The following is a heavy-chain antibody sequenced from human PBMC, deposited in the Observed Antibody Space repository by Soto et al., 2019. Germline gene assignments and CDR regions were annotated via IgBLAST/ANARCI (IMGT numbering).Heavy chain of an antibody. Sequence: ASAKVSCKVSGYTLTELSMHWVRQAPGKGLEWMGGFDPEDGETIYAQKFQGRVTMTEDTSTDTAYMELSSLRSEDTAVYYCATDWYYYGSGSYYHFQHWGQGTLVTVSS. CDR3: ATDWYYYGSGSYYHFQH. CDR1: GYTLTELS. CDR2: FDPEDGET. D-gene: IGHD3-10*01. J-gene: IGHJ1*01. V-gene: IGHV1-24*01.